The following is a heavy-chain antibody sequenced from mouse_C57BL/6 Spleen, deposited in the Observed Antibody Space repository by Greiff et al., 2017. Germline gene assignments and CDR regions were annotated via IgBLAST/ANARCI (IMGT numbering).Heavy chain of an antibody. D-gene: IGHD1-1*01. Sequence: VKLMESGAELVRPGASVTLSCKASGYTFTDYEMHWVKQTPVHGLEWIGAIDPETGGTAYNQKFKGKAILTADKSSSTAYMELRSLTSEDSAVYYCTRWGYYYGFDYWGQGTTLTVSS. CDR1: GYTFTDYE. CDR3: TRWGYYYGFDY. CDR2: IDPETGGT. V-gene: IGHV1-15*01. J-gene: IGHJ2*01.